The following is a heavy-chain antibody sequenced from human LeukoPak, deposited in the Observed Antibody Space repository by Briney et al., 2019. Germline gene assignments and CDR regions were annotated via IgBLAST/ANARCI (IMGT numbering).Heavy chain of an antibody. CDR3: ARVRDSSGLMFDY. CDR1: GYTFTGYY. J-gene: IGHJ4*02. CDR2: INPNSGGT. D-gene: IGHD3-22*01. V-gene: IGHV1-2*02. Sequence: GASVKVSCKASGYTFTGYYMHWVRQAPGQGLEWMGWINPNSGGTNYAQKFQGRVTMTRDTSISTAYMELSRLRSDDTAVYYCARVRDSSGLMFDYWGQGTLVTVSS.